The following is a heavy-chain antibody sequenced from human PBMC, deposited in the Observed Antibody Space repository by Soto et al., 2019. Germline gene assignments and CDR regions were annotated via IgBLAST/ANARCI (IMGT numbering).Heavy chain of an antibody. CDR3: ARDSPYSSSSHWFDP. CDR1: GFTFSSYS. D-gene: IGHD6-6*01. CDR2: ISSSSSTI. V-gene: IGHV3-48*01. Sequence: PGGSLRLSCAASGFTFSSYSMNWVRQAPGKGLEWVSYISSSSSTIYYADSVKGRFTISRDNAKNSLYLQMNSLRAEDTAVYYCARDSPYSSSSHWFDPWGQGTLVTVSS. J-gene: IGHJ5*02.